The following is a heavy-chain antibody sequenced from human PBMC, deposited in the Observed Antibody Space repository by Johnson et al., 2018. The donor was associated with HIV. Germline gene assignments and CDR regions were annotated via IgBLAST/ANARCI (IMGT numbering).Heavy chain of an antibody. Sequence: QVQLVESGGGLVQPGGSLRLSCAASGFTFSSYDMHWVRQAPGKGLEWVAVISYDGSNKYYADSVKGRFTISRDNSKNTLYLQMNSLRAEDTAVYYCAKPYYDFWSGYYEYNAFDLWGRGTSVTVSS. CDR1: GFTFSSYD. J-gene: IGHJ3*01. CDR3: AKPYYDFWSGYYEYNAFDL. D-gene: IGHD3-3*01. V-gene: IGHV3-30*18. CDR2: ISYDGSNK.